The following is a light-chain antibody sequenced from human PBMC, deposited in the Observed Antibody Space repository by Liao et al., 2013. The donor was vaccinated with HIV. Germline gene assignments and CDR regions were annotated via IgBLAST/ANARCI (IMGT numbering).Light chain of an antibody. Sequence: SYEVTQPPSVSVSPGQTATITCSGDKLGDKYACWFQQKPGQSPVMVIYQDIKRPSGIPERFSGSNSGNTATLTISGTQPMDEADYYCQAWDRNTAIFGRGTKLTVL. CDR1: KLGDKY. J-gene: IGLJ2*01. CDR3: QAWDRNTAI. CDR2: QDI. V-gene: IGLV3-1*01.